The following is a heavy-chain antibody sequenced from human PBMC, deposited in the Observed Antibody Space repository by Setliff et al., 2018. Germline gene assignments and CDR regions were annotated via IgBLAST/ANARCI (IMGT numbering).Heavy chain of an antibody. D-gene: IGHD7-27*01. J-gene: IGHJ5*02. Sequence: LSLTCTVYGASFSDYYWGWIRQPPGKGLEWIAEINHSGSTNYNPSLKSRVLISVDTSKNQLSLRVTSVTAADTAVYYCARGSTGAYDPWGQGTLVTVSS. CDR1: GASFSDYY. CDR2: INHSGST. V-gene: IGHV4-34*01. CDR3: ARGSTGAYDP.